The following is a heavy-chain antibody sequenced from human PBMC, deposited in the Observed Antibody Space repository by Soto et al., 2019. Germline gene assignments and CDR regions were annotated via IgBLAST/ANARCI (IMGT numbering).Heavy chain of an antibody. Sequence: ESGPTLVNPTQTLTLTCTFSGFSLSTSGVGVGWIRQPPGKALEWLALIYWNDDKRYSPSLKSRLTITKDTSKNQVVLTMTNMDPVDTATYYCAHVLDYYDSSGYYLALGPPNWFDPWGQGTLVTVSS. CDR2: IYWNDDK. D-gene: IGHD3-22*01. CDR3: AHVLDYYDSSGYYLALGPPNWFDP. V-gene: IGHV2-5*01. CDR1: GFSLSTSGVG. J-gene: IGHJ5*02.